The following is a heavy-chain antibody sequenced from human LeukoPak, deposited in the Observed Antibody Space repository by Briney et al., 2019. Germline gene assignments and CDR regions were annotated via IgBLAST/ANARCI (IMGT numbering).Heavy chain of an antibody. Sequence: PGGSLTLSCTTSGFTFSNYWMYWVRQAPGKGLMWVSRIKSDGTGITYTDSVEGRLTISRDNAKNTLYLQMNSLRDEDTAVYYCVRGQTIDYWGQGTLVTVSS. D-gene: IGHD3-3*01. CDR1: GFTFSNYW. CDR2: IKSDGTGI. J-gene: IGHJ4*02. V-gene: IGHV3-74*01. CDR3: VRGQTIDY.